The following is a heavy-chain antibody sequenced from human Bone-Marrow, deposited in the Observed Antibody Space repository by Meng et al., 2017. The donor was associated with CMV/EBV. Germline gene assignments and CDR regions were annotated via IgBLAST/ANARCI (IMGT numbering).Heavy chain of an antibody. CDR2: INPNSGGT. J-gene: IGHJ4*02. Sequence: ASVKVSCKASGYIFDDYGITRVRQAPGQGLEWMGWINPNSGGTNYAQKFQGRVTMTRDTSISTAYMELDRLTSDDTAVYYCARGRYTGTTYYLDSWGQGTLVTVSS. CDR1: GYIFDDYG. V-gene: IGHV1-2*02. D-gene: IGHD1-1*01. CDR3: ARGRYTGTTYYLDS.